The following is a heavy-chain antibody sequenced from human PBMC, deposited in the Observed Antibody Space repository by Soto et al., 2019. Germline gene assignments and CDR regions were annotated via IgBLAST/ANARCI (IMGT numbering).Heavy chain of an antibody. D-gene: IGHD1-26*01. V-gene: IGHV4-31*03. J-gene: IGHJ5*02. CDR2: IDYSGST. Sequence: SETLSLTCTVSGGSINSGGYYWSWIRQHPGKGLEWIGYIDYSGSTYYNPSLKSGVTMSLDTSQSQFSLKLSSVTAADTAVYYCARVGPYGRNCFDPWGQGTLVTVSS. CDR1: GGSINSGGYY. CDR3: ARVGPYGRNCFDP.